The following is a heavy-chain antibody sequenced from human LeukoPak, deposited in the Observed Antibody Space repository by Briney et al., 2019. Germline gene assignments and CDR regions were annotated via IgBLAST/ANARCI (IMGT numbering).Heavy chain of an antibody. Sequence: SETLSLTCTVSGNSISSGDYYWGWVRQPPGKALEWIGNIFYSGSTYYSPSLKSRVTISLDTSRNQFSLKLNSVTAADTAVYYCAKSNGYGLMDIWGQGTMVTVSS. CDR2: IFYSGST. J-gene: IGHJ3*02. V-gene: IGHV4-39*07. CDR3: AKSNGYGLMDI. D-gene: IGHD3-22*01. CDR1: GNSISSGDYY.